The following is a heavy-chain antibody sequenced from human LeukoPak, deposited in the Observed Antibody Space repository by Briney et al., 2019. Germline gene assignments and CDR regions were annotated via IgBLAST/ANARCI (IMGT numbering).Heavy chain of an antibody. Sequence: GASVKVSCKASGYTFTSYGISWVRQAPGQGLEWMGWISAYNGNTNYAQKLQGRVTMTTDTSTSTAYMELRSLRSDDTAVYYCARLGYCSSTSCFLNYYYYMDVWGKGTTVTVSS. V-gene: IGHV1-18*01. CDR1: GYTFTSYG. D-gene: IGHD2-2*01. CDR3: ARLGYCSSTSCFLNYYYYMDV. CDR2: ISAYNGNT. J-gene: IGHJ6*03.